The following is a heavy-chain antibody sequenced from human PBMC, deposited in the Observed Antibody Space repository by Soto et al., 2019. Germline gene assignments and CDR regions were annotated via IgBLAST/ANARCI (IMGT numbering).Heavy chain of an antibody. Sequence: PSETRSLTCTVSGGSISSSSYSWGWIRQPPGKGLEWLGSIYYSGSPYYNPSLKSRVTISVDTSKNQFSLKLSSVTAADTAVYYCSRQRSKTYDYGSGSYYDDQNWFDPWGQGTLVTVSS. D-gene: IGHD3-10*01. V-gene: IGHV4-39*01. J-gene: IGHJ5*02. CDR2: IYYSGSP. CDR3: SRQRSKTYDYGSGSYYDDQNWFDP. CDR1: GGSISSSSYS.